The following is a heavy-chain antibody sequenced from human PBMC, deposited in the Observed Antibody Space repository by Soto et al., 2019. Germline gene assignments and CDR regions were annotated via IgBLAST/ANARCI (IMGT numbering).Heavy chain of an antibody. CDR1: GGSFSCYY. V-gene: IGHV4-34*01. CDR2: INHSGST. D-gene: IGHD3-22*01. CDR3: ARVYYDSSGYYLRFFDY. J-gene: IGHJ4*02. Sequence: SETLSLTCAVYGGSFSCYYWSWIRQPPGKGLEWIGEINHSGSTNYNPSLKSRVTISVDTSKNQFSLKLSSVTAADTAVYYCARVYYDSSGYYLRFFDYWGQGTLVTVSS.